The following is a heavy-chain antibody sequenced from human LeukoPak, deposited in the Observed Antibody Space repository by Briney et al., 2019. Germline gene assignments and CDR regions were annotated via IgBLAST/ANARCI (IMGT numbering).Heavy chain of an antibody. CDR2: IYTSGST. D-gene: IGHD2/OR15-2a*01. CDR1: GGSISSGSYY. Sequence: PSETLSLTCTVSGGSISSGSYYWSWIRQPAGKGLEWIGRIYTSGSTNYNPSLKSRVTISVDTSKNQFSLKLSSVTAADTAVYYCARGTLGLFRYYYGMGVWGQGTTVTVSS. V-gene: IGHV4-61*02. CDR3: ARGTLGLFRYYYGMGV. J-gene: IGHJ6*02.